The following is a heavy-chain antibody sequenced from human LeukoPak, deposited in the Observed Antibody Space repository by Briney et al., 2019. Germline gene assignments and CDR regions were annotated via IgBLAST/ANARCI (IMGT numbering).Heavy chain of an antibody. CDR3: ARTTIFGATLDY. D-gene: IGHD3-3*01. J-gene: IGHJ4*02. Sequence: PGGSLRLSCAASGFMFSSYWMSWVRQAPGKGLEWIGEIYHSGSTNYNPSLKSRVTISVDKSKNQFSLKLSSVTAADTAVYYCARTTIFGATLDYWGQGTLATVSS. CDR1: GFMFSSYW. CDR2: IYHSGST. V-gene: IGHV4-4*02.